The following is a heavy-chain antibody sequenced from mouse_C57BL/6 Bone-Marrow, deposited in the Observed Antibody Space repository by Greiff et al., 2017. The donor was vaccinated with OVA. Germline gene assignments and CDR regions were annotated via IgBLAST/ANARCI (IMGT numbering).Heavy chain of an antibody. J-gene: IGHJ4*01. CDR1: GFTFSDYY. D-gene: IGHD1-1*01. CDR2: ISNGGGST. Sequence: EVKLVESGGGLVQPGGSLKLSCAASGFTFSDYYMYWVRQTPEKRLEWVAYISNGGGSTYYPDTVKGRFTISRDNAKNTLHLQMSRLKSEDTAMYYCARHDSVTTVVEDYAMDYWGQGTSVTVSS. CDR3: ARHDSVTTVVEDYAMDY. V-gene: IGHV5-12*01.